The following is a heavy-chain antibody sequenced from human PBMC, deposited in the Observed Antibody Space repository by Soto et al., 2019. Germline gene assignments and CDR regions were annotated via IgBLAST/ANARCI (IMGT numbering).Heavy chain of an antibody. V-gene: IGHV3-74*01. CDR1: GFTFSSYW. J-gene: IGHJ4*02. CDR2: IDNGGSST. D-gene: IGHD6-19*01. Sequence: EVQLVESGGGLVQPGGSLRLSCAASGFTFSSYWMHWVRQAPGKGLVWVSRIDNGGSSTSYADSVKARFTISRDNAKNTVYLQMNSLRAEDTAVYYCARVKVAGTRDFDYWGQGTLVTVSS. CDR3: ARVKVAGTRDFDY.